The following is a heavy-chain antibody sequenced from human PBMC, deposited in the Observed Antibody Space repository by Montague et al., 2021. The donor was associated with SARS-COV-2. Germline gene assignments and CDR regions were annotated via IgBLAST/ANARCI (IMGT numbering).Heavy chain of an antibody. CDR2: IYYSGST. J-gene: IGHJ6*02. CDR1: GGSISGYY. Sequence: SETLSLTCTVSGGSISGYYWSWIRQSPGKGLEWIGYIYYSGSTKYNPFLESRVTVSVDRSKNQVSLKLSSVTPADTAVYYCARLLRSCSNGVCRTYYCYAIDVWGQGTTVTVSS. D-gene: IGHD2-8*01. CDR3: ARLLRSCSNGVCRTYYCYAIDV. V-gene: IGHV4-59*01.